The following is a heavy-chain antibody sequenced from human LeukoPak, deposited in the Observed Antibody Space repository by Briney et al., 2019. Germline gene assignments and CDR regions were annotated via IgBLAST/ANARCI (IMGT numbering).Heavy chain of an antibody. J-gene: IGHJ6*03. Sequence: SETLSLTGTVSGVSISYYYWSWIRQPPGKGLEWIGYIHYSGSTNYNPSLKSRVTILVDTSKNQFSLKLSSVTAADTAVYYCARVEEGYGSGRRENYYYYYMDVWGKGTTVTISS. CDR2: IHYSGST. D-gene: IGHD3-10*01. CDR1: GVSISYYY. V-gene: IGHV4-59*01. CDR3: ARVEEGYGSGRRENYYYYYMDV.